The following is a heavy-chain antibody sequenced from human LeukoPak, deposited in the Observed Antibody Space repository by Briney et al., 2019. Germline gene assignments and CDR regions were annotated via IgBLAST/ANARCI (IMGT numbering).Heavy chain of an antibody. CDR2: IYYTGST. Sequence: SDTLSLTCTVSGGSISSGSYYWGWIRQPPGKGLEWIGYIYYTGSTSYNPSLKSRVTMSLDASKNQFSLELNSVTPADTAVYYCARGGNYWPQWWFDPWGRGTLVSVSS. D-gene: IGHD1-26*01. J-gene: IGHJ5*02. V-gene: IGHV4-61*01. CDR3: ARGGNYWPQWWFDP. CDR1: GGSISSGSYY.